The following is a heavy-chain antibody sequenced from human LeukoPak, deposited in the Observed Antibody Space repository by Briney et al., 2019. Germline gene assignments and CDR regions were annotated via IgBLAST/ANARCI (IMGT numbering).Heavy chain of an antibody. CDR2: IIPIFGTA. J-gene: IGHJ4*02. Sequence: ASVKVSCKASGYTFTSYYMHWVRQAPGQGLEWMGGIIPIFGTANYAQKFQGRVTITADESTSTAYMELSSLRSEDTAVYYCARSGPIVVVPAAFDYWGQGTLVTVSS. D-gene: IGHD2-2*01. V-gene: IGHV1-69*13. CDR3: ARSGPIVVVPAAFDY. CDR1: GYTFTSYY.